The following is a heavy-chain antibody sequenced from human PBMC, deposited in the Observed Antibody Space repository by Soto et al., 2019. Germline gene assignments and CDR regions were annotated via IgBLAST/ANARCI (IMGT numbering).Heavy chain of an antibody. J-gene: IGHJ4*02. Sequence: GGSLRLSCAASGFSFSSYSMNWVRQAPGKGLEWVSSISSSSSYIYYADSVKGRFTISRDNAKNSLYLQMNSLRAEDTAVYYCARLSHDYGCVFDLWGQGTWVTGSS. D-gene: IGHD4-17*01. V-gene: IGHV3-21*01. CDR3: ARLSHDYGCVFDL. CDR1: GFSFSSYS. CDR2: ISSSSSYI.